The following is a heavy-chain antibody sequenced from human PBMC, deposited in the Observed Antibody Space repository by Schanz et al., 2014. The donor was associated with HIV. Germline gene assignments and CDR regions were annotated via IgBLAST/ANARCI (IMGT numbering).Heavy chain of an antibody. D-gene: IGHD2-15*01. J-gene: IGHJ4*02. CDR2: ISGSDGDT. CDR3: AKFGRLLGNFDD. V-gene: IGHV3-23*01. Sequence: EVQLLESGGGLVQPGGSLRLSCAASGFTFSSYAMTWVRQAPGKGLDWVSTISGSDGDTYYADSVKGRFTISRDNSKNTLYLQMTTLRTEDTAVYYCAKFGRLLGNFDDWGQGTLVTVSS. CDR1: GFTFSSYA.